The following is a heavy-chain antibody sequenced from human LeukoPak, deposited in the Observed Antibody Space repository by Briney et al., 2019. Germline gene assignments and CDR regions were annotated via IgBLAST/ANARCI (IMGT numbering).Heavy chain of an antibody. V-gene: IGHV3-23*01. Sequence: GGSLRLSCAPSGFTFSSYAMSWVRQAPGQGLECVSSISGSGGTTYYADSVKGRFTISRDNSKNTLYLQMNSLRAEDTALYYCAKDRSLADAFDIWGQGTMVTVSS. CDR1: GFTFSSYA. CDR3: AKDRSLADAFDI. CDR2: ISGSGGTT. J-gene: IGHJ3*02.